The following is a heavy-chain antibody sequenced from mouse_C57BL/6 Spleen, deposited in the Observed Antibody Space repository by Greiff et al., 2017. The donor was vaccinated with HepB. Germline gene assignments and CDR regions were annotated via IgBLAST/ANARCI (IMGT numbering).Heavy chain of an antibody. J-gene: IGHJ2*01. CDR2: INPSTGGT. CDR1: GYSFTGYY. D-gene: IGHD3-2*02. CDR3: ASGDSSGSLDY. Sequence: EVQLQESGPELVKPGASVKISCKASGYSFTGYYMNWVKQSPEKSLEWIGEINPSTGGTTYNQKFKAKATLTVDKSSSTAYMQLKSLTSEDSAVYYCASGDSSGSLDYWGQGTTLTVSS. V-gene: IGHV1-42*01.